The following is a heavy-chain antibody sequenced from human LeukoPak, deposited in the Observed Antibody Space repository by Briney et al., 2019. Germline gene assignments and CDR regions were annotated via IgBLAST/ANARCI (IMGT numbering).Heavy chain of an antibody. Sequence: PSETLSLTCTVAGGSISSSSYYWGWIRQPPGKGLEWIGSIYYSGSTYYNPSLKSRVTISVDTSKNQFSLKLSSVTAADTAVCYCARHALVGDYYFDYWGQGTLVTVSS. CDR2: IYYSGST. CDR1: GGSISSSSYY. D-gene: IGHD1-26*01. CDR3: ARHALVGDYYFDY. V-gene: IGHV4-39*01. J-gene: IGHJ4*02.